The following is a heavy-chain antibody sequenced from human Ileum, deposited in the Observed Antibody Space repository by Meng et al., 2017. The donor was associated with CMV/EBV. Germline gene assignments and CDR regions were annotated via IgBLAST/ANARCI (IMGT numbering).Heavy chain of an antibody. J-gene: IGHJ4*02. D-gene: IGHD2-8*02. CDR3: ARYWRGLYDY. CDR2: ISSNGASA. CDR1: GFTCSRYA. Sequence: LSCAASGFTCSRYAMHWVRQAPGKGLEYVSAISSNGASAYYADSVKGRFSISRDDSKNTLYLQMGSLRAEDMAVYYCARYWRGLYDYWGQGTLVTVSS. V-gene: IGHV3-64*02.